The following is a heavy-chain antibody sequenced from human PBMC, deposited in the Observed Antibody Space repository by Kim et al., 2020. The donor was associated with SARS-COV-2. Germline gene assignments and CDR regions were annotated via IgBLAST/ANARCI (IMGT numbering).Heavy chain of an antibody. V-gene: IGHV3-30*01. Sequence: VTGRFTTYRDNTKNTLYLQMNSLIAEDTAVYYCARDLGYSYGYYYYGMDVWGQGTTVTVSS. CDR3: ARDLGYSYGYYYYGMDV. J-gene: IGHJ6*02. D-gene: IGHD5-18*01.